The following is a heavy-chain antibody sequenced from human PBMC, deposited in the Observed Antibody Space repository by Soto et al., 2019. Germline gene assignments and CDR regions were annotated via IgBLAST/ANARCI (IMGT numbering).Heavy chain of an antibody. V-gene: IGHV4-34*01. CDR1: GGSFSGYY. D-gene: IGHD3-22*01. CDR2: INHSGST. CDR3: ARPGGSGYLRGYYYYGMDV. Sequence: SETLSLTCAVYGGSFSGYYWSWIRQPPGKGLEWIGEINHSGSTNYNPSLKSRVTISVDTSKNQFSLKLSSVTAADTAVYYCARPGGSGYLRGYYYYGMDVWGQGTTVPVSS. J-gene: IGHJ6*02.